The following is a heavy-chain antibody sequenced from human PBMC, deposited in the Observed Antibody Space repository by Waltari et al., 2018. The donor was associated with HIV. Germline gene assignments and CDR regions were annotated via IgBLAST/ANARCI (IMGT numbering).Heavy chain of an antibody. CDR1: GLRFRRSW. D-gene: IGHD4-17*01. CDR3: ARENTMTYYDALDI. Sequence: EVQLVESGGGLVQPGGSLRLSCAAPGLRFRRSWIHWVRQAPGKGLLWVSCISSDGSTTNYADSVKGRLTISRDNAKNTLYLQMNSLRADDTAVYYCARENTMTYYDALDIWGQGTMVTVSS. CDR2: ISSDGSTT. J-gene: IGHJ3*02. V-gene: IGHV3-74*01.